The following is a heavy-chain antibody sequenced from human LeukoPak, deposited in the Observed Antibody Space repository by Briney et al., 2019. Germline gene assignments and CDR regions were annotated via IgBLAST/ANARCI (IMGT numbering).Heavy chain of an antibody. CDR2: INPSGGST. Sequence: ASVKVSCKASGYTFTSYYMHWVRQAPGQGLEWMGIINPSGGSTSYAQKFQGRVTMPRDMSTSTVYMELSSVRPEDAAVYYCARSTAGDSAFDYWGQGTLVTVSS. V-gene: IGHV1-46*01. D-gene: IGHD2-21*02. J-gene: IGHJ4*02. CDR1: GYTFTSYY. CDR3: ARSTAGDSAFDY.